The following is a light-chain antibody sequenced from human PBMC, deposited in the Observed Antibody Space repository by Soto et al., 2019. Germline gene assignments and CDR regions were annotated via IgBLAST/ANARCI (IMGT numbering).Light chain of an antibody. Sequence: EIVLTQSPATLSLSPGERATLSSRASQSVGSYLAWNQQKPGQAPRLLIYDASNRATGIPARFSGSGSGTDFTLTISSLEPEDFAVYYCQQRSNWPWTFGQGTKVEIK. J-gene: IGKJ1*01. CDR2: DAS. CDR1: QSVGSY. V-gene: IGKV3-11*01. CDR3: QQRSNWPWT.